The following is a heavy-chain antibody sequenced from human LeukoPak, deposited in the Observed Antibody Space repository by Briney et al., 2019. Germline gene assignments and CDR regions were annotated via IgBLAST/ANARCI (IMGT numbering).Heavy chain of an antibody. D-gene: IGHD5-18*01. Sequence: SETLSLTCTVSGGSISSGGYYWSWIRQPPGKGLEWIGYIYHSGSTYYNPSLKSRVTISVDRSKNQFSLKLSSVTAADTAVYYCARDSGGYSRTGVYYYYGMDVWGQGTTVTVSS. CDR1: GGSISSGGYY. CDR3: ARDSGGYSRTGVYYYYGMDV. CDR2: IYHSGST. V-gene: IGHV4-30-2*01. J-gene: IGHJ6*02.